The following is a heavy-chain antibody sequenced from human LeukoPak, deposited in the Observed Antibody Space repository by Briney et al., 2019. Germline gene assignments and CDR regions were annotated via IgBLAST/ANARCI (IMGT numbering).Heavy chain of an antibody. D-gene: IGHD3-3*01. CDR2: ISRRSSTI. Sequence: GSLSLSCAASGFTFTSYRMNWVRQAPGKGLVWVSFISRRSSTIYYADSVKGRFTISRDNAKNSLYLQMNSLRDEDTAVYYCGRDEDDFGYYYMDVWGKGTTVTVSS. CDR1: GFTFTSYR. V-gene: IGHV3-48*02. CDR3: GRDEDDFGYYYMDV. J-gene: IGHJ6*03.